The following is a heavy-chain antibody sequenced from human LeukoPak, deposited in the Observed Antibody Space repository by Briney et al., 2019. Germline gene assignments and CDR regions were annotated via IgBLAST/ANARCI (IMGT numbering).Heavy chain of an antibody. V-gene: IGHV3-23*01. J-gene: IGHJ6*03. CDR1: GFTSSSYA. Sequence: GGSLRLSCAASGFTSSSYAMSWVRQAPGKGLEWVSAVSGSGGSTYYADSVKGRFTISRDNSKNTLYLQMNSLRAEDTAVYYCAKMAFPSLVGYMDVWGKGTTVTVSS. D-gene: IGHD2-8*02. CDR2: VSGSGGST. CDR3: AKMAFPSLVGYMDV.